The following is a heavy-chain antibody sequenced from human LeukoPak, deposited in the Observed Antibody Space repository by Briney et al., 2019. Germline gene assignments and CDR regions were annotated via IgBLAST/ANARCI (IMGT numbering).Heavy chain of an antibody. CDR2: INHSGST. CDR3: ARGGAGRHIVVVVAATHNRGYFDY. V-gene: IGHV4-34*01. J-gene: IGHJ4*02. D-gene: IGHD2-15*01. CDR1: GGSSSGYY. Sequence: PSETLSLTCAVYGGSSSGYYWSWIRQPPGKGLEWIGEINHSGSTNYNPSLKSRVTISVDTSKNQFSLKLSSVTAADTAVYYCARGGAGRHIVVVVAATHNRGYFDYWGQGTLVTVSS.